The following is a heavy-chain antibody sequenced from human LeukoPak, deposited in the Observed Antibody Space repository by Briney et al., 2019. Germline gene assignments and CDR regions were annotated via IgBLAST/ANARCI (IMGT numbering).Heavy chain of an antibody. D-gene: IGHD6-19*01. CDR1: GGSFSGYY. J-gene: IGHJ4*02. CDR3: ARGASWSSGHHDA. V-gene: IGHV4-34*01. Sequence: SETLSLTCAVYGGSFSGYYWSWIRQPPGKGLEWIGEINHSGSTNYNPSLKSRVTISVDTSKNQFSLKLSSVTAADTAVYYCARGASWSSGHHDAWGQGTLVTVSS. CDR2: INHSGST.